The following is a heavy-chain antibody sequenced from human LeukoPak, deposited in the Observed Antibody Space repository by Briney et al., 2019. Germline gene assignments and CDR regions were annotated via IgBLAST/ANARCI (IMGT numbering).Heavy chain of an antibody. CDR2: ISWNSGSI. CDR1: GFTFDDYA. D-gene: IGHD4-17*01. CDR3: AKDSIYGESPGGDY. Sequence: GGSLRLSCAASGFTFDDYAMHWVRQAPGKGLEWVSGISWNSGSIGYADSVKGRFTISRDNAKNSPYLQMNSLRAEDTALYYCAKDSIYGESPGGDYWGQGTLVTVSS. V-gene: IGHV3-9*01. J-gene: IGHJ4*02.